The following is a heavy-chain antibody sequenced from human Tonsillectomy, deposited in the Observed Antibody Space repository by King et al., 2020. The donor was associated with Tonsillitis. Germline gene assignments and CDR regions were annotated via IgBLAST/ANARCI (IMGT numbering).Heavy chain of an antibody. D-gene: IGHD2-21*01. CDR2: ISSSSSTI. CDR1: GFTFSSYS. CDR3: AREGSRITWDEVIYYYYYAMDV. V-gene: IGHV3-48*02. Sequence: VQLVESGGGLVQPGGSLRLSCAASGFTFSSYSLNWVRQAPGKGLEWLSYISSSSSTIYYADSVKGRFTISRDNAENSLYLHMNSLRDEDRAVYYCAREGSRITWDEVIYYYYYAMDVWGQGTTVTVSS. J-gene: IGHJ6*02.